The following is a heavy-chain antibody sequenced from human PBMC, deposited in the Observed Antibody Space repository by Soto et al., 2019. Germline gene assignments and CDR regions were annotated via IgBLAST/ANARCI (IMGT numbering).Heavy chain of an antibody. CDR3: SKGRYYYYSSGYYYFDY. V-gene: IGHV3-23*01. D-gene: IGHD3-22*01. Sequence: GGSLRLSCAASGFTFSSYAMSWVRQAPGKGMEWVSAIRGSGGSTNYAESVKGRFTSARDNAKNTLYLQMNSLRAEDTAVYYCSKGRYYYYSSGYYYFDYWGQGTMVTVSS. J-gene: IGHJ4*01. CDR1: GFTFSSYA. CDR2: IRGSGGST.